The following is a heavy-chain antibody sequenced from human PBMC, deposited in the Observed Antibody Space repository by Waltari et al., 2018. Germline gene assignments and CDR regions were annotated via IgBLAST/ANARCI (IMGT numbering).Heavy chain of an antibody. V-gene: IGHV1-69*12. CDR2: IIPIFGTA. CDR1: GGTFSSSA. Sequence: QVQLVQSGAEVKKPGSSVKVSCKASGGTFSSSAISWVRQAPGQGLEGMGGIIPIFGTANYAQKFQGRVTITADESTSTAYMELSSLRSEDTAVYYCARDLGSNGIAAAFDYWGQGTLVTVSS. D-gene: IGHD6-13*01. CDR3: ARDLGSNGIAAAFDY. J-gene: IGHJ4*02.